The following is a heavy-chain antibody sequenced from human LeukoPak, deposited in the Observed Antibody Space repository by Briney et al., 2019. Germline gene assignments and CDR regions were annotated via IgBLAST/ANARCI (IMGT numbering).Heavy chain of an antibody. J-gene: IGHJ6*04. Sequence: GGSLRLSCAASGFTFSDYYMSWIRQAPGKGLEWVGFIRSKAYGGTTEYAASVKGRFTISRDDSKSIAYLQMNSLKTEDTAVYYCTFITMVRGVIEDYGMDVWGKGTTVTVSS. D-gene: IGHD3-10*01. V-gene: IGHV3-49*03. CDR2: IRSKAYGGTT. CDR3: TFITMVRGVIEDYGMDV. CDR1: GFTFSDYY.